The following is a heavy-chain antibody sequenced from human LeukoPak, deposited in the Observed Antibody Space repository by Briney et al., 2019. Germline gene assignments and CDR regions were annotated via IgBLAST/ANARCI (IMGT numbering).Heavy chain of an antibody. V-gene: IGHV1-69*04. CDR3: AAGDHYYFDY. Sequence: SVKVSCKASGGTFSSYAISWVRQAPGQGLEWMGRIIPILGIANYAQKFQGRVTITADKSTSTAYMELSSLRPEDTAVYYCAAGDHYYFDYWGQGTLVTVSS. CDR1: GGTFSSYA. CDR2: IIPILGIA. D-gene: IGHD7-27*01. J-gene: IGHJ4*02.